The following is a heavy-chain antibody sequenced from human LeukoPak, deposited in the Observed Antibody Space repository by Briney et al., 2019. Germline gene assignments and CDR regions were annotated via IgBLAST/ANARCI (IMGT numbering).Heavy chain of an antibody. J-gene: IGHJ4*02. D-gene: IGHD3-22*01. CDR2: IIPIFGTA. Sequence: ASVKVSCKVSGGTFSSYAISWVRQAPGQGLEWMGRIIPIFGTANYAQKFQGRVTITTDESTSTAYMELSSLRSEDTAVYYCARDAAYYDSSGYRLVYWGQGTLVTVSS. CDR1: GGTFSSYA. CDR3: ARDAAYYDSSGYRLVY. V-gene: IGHV1-69*05.